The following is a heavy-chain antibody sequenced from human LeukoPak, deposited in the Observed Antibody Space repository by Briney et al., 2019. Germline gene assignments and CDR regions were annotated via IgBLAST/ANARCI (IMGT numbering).Heavy chain of an antibody. Sequence: PGGSLRLSCAASGFTFSSYAMHWVRQAPGKGLEWVAVISYDGSNKYYADSVKGRFTISRDNSKNTLYLQMNSLRAEDTAVYYCAREYYYGSGSYYYNWFDPWGQGTLVTVSS. CDR2: ISYDGSNK. V-gene: IGHV3-30-3*01. J-gene: IGHJ5*02. D-gene: IGHD3-10*01. CDR1: GFTFSSYA. CDR3: AREYYYGSGSYYYNWFDP.